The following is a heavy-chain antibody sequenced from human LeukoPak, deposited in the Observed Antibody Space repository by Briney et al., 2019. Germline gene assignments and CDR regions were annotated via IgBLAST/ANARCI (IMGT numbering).Heavy chain of an antibody. D-gene: IGHD3-3*01. CDR1: GYTFTSYY. Sequence: ASVKVSCKASGYTFTSYYMHWVRQAPGQGLEWMGIINPSGGSTGYAQKFQGRVTMTRDTSTSTVYMELSSLRSEDTAVYYCARGVRSNDFWSGYSTGYFDYWGQGTLVTVSS. CDR3: ARGVRSNDFWSGYSTGYFDY. J-gene: IGHJ4*02. V-gene: IGHV1-46*01. CDR2: INPSGGST.